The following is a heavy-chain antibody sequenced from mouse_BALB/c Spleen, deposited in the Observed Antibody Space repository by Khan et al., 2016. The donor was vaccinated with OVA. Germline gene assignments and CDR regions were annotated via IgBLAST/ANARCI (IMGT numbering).Heavy chain of an antibody. V-gene: IGHV1-4*01. Sequence: QVRLQQSGAELARPGASVKMSCKASGYTFTSYTIHWIKERPGQGLEWIGYINPSNGYTNYNQKFKDKATLTTDKSSTTAYLQLSSLTSDDSAVYNCVRDGAYHRNDGWVAYWGQGTLVTVSA. D-gene: IGHD2-14*01. CDR1: GYTFTSYT. CDR3: VRDGAYHRNDGWVAY. J-gene: IGHJ3*01. CDR2: INPSNGYT.